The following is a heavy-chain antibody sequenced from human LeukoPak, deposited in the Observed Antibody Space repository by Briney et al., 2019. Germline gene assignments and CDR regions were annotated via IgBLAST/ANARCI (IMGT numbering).Heavy chain of an antibody. CDR3: ARYRANTENFDY. J-gene: IGHJ4*02. CDR2: TYYSGST. V-gene: IGHV4-31*03. D-gene: IGHD5-18*01. CDR1: GGSISSGGYY. Sequence: SETLSLTCTVSGGSISSGGYYWSWIRQHPGKGLEWIGYTYYSGSTYYNPSLKSRVTISVDTSKNQFSLKLSSVTAADTAVYYCARYRANTENFDYWGQGTLVIVSS.